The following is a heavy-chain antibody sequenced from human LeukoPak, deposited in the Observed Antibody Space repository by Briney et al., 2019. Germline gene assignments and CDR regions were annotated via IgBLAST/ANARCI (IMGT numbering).Heavy chain of an antibody. CDR1: GGSFSGYY. D-gene: IGHD1-7*01. CDR3: AREELLKYVAY. J-gene: IGHJ4*02. CDR2: INHSGST. V-gene: IGHV4-34*01. Sequence: SETLSLTCAVYGGSFSGYYWSWIRQPPGKGLEWIGEINHSGSTYYNPSLKSRVTISVDTSKNQFSLKLSSVTAADTAVYYCAREELLKYVAYWGQGTLVTVSS.